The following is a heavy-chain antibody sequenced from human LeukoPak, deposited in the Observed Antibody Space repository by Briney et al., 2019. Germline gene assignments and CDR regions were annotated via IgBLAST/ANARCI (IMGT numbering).Heavy chain of an antibody. CDR3: ARVGVPDDAFDI. D-gene: IGHD3-16*01. V-gene: IGHV3-23*01. CDR2: ISGSGGST. CDR1: GFTFSSYA. Sequence: PGGSLRLSCAASGFTFSSYAMSWVRQAPGKGLEGVSAISGSGGSTYYADSVKGRFTISRDNSKNTLYLQMNSLRAEDTAVYYCARVGVPDDAFDIWGQGTMVTVSS. J-gene: IGHJ3*02.